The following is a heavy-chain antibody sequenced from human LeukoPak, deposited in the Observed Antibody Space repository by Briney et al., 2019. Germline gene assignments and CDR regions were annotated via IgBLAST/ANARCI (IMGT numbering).Heavy chain of an antibody. CDR3: ATQYYHINV. Sequence: SETLSLTCAVPGASITDNYWMWIRQPPGKGLEWIGYIHSGGNTNYNPALRGRATFSIATSRAQFSLTLTSVSAGDTAIYYCATQYYHINVWGKGTSVIVSS. D-gene: IGHD2/OR15-2a*01. V-gene: IGHV4-59*01. CDR1: GASITDNY. CDR2: IHSGGNT. J-gene: IGHJ6*04.